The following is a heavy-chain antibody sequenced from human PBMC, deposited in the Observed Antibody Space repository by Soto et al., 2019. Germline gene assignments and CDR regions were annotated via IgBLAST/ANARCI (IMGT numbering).Heavy chain of an antibody. Sequence: PSETLSLTCAVSGDSISSNSWWSWVRQPPGKGLEWIAELFHSGSTNYNPSLRSRVTISADTSKNHFSLDLRSVTAADTAVYFCARVMLSGRRYGSSAFDVWGPGTMITV. CDR1: GDSISSNSW. CDR2: LFHSGST. D-gene: IGHD5-18*01. CDR3: ARVMLSGRRYGSSAFDV. V-gene: IGHV4-4*02. J-gene: IGHJ3*01.